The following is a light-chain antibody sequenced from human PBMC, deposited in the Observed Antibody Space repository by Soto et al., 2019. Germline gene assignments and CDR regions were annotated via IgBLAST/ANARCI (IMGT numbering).Light chain of an antibody. CDR3: QKYNRWPPIT. CDR2: DAS. J-gene: IGKJ5*01. CDR1: QSVRSN. V-gene: IGKV3-15*01. Sequence: EIVMTQSPATLSMFPGERATLSFRASQSVRSNLAWYHQKPGQAPRLLIYDASNRATGIPDRFSGSGSGTEFTLTISSLQSEDFAVYYCQKYNRWPPITFGQGTRLEIK.